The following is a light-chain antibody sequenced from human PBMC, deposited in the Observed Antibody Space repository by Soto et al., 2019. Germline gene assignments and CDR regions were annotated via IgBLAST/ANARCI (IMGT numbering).Light chain of an antibody. CDR1: SGDVGGYNY. V-gene: IGLV2-11*01. CDR3: CSYAGDYVV. CDR2: DVT. Sequence: QSALTQPRSVSGSPGQSVTISCTGTSGDVGGYNYVSWYQHHPAKATKLMIYDVTKRPSGVPDRFSASKSGNTASLTISGLQAADEADYYCCSYAGDYVVFGGGTKLTVL. J-gene: IGLJ3*02.